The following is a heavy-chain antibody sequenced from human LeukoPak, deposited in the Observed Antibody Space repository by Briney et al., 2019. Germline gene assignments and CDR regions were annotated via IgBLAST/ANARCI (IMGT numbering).Heavy chain of an antibody. D-gene: IGHD1-26*01. CDR2: IKQDGSDK. CDR1: GFTFSSYW. J-gene: IGHJ5*02. V-gene: IGHV3-7*01. CDR3: ARLRYLQWERRGDWFDP. Sequence: GGSLTLSCAASGFTFSSYWRSWVRQAPGKGLEWMGNIKQDGSDKYYVDPERGRFTISRDNAKNSLYLQRQRLGAEDAAVYYCARLRYLQWERRGDWFDPWGQGTLVTVSS.